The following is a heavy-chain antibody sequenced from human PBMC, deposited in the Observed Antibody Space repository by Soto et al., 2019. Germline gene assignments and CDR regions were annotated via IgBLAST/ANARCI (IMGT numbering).Heavy chain of an antibody. V-gene: IGHV4-4*07. D-gene: IGHD6-19*01. J-gene: IGHJ3*02. CDR1: GGSISSYY. CDR2: IYTSGST. CDR3: ARGKEQWLVSDAFDI. Sequence: KASETLSLTCTVSGGSISSYYWSWIRQPAGKGLEWIGRIYTSGSTNYNPSLKSRVTMSVDTSKNQFSLELSSVTAADTAVYYCARGKEQWLVSDAFDIWGQGTMVTVSS.